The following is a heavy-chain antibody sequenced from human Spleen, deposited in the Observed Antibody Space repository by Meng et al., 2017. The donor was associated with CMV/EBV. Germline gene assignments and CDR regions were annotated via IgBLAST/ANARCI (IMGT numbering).Heavy chain of an antibody. J-gene: IGHJ4*02. CDR2: ISSSNNYI. Sequence: GESLKISCAASGFALTSYTMNWVRQAPGKGLEWVSSISSSNNYIHYADSVRGRFTVSRDNAKNSLFLQMNSLRREDTAVYYCAGRWIWGPGTLVTVSS. CDR3: AGRWI. D-gene: IGHD1-1*01. CDR1: GFALTSYT. V-gene: IGHV3-21*06.